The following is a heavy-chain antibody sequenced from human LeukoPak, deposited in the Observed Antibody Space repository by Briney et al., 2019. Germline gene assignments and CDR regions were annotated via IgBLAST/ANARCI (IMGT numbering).Heavy chain of an antibody. V-gene: IGHV3-74*01. D-gene: IGHD2-2*01. CDR1: GLTFSKSW. J-gene: IGHJ4*02. CDR3: ARDFMYNTNCPGC. CDR2: INPDGGSI. Sequence: GGSLRLSCAASGLTFSKSWMHWVGQAPGKGLVWVSRINPDGGSINYADSVKGRFTISRDNAKKTLYLQMNSLRAEDTAVYYCARDFMYNTNCPGCWGQGTLVTVTS.